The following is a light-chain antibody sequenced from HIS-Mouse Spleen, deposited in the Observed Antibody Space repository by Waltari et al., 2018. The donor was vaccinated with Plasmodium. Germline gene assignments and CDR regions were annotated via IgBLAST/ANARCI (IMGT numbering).Light chain of an antibody. CDR3: QVWDSSSDHVV. Sequence: SYVLTQPPSVSVAPGKTARITCGGNNIGSTSVHWYQRKPGPAPVLVVYDDSDRPSGSPERCSGSNSGNTATLTISRVEAGDEADYYCQVWDSSSDHVVFGGGTKLTVL. CDR1: NIGSTS. V-gene: IGLV3-21*03. CDR2: DDS. J-gene: IGLJ2*01.